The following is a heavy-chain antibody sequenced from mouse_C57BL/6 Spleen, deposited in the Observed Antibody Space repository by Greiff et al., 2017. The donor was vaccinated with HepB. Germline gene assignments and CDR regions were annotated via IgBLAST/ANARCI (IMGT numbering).Heavy chain of an antibody. CDR3: ARHEEVLYYYGSSYVFDY. CDR1: GYTFTEYT. J-gene: IGHJ2*01. CDR2: FYPGSGSI. Sequence: QVQLQQSGAELVKPGASVKLSCKASGYTFTEYTIHWVKQRSGQGLEWIGWFYPGSGSIKYNEKFKDKATLTADKSSSTVYMELSRLTSEDSAVYFCARHEEVLYYYGSSYVFDYWGQGTTLTVSS. V-gene: IGHV1-62-2*01. D-gene: IGHD1-1*01.